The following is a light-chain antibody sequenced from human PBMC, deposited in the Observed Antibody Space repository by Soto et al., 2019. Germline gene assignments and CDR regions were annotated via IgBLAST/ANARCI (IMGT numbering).Light chain of an antibody. J-gene: IGLJ2*01. CDR1: SSDVGGYNT. Sequence: QSALTQPASVSGSPGQSITISCTGTSSDVGGYNTVSWYQQHPDKAPKLMIYEVSNRPSGVSNRFSGSKSGNTASLTISGLHAEYEADYYCSSYTSSSTHVVFGGGTQLTVL. V-gene: IGLV2-14*01. CDR2: EVS. CDR3: SSYTSSSTHVV.